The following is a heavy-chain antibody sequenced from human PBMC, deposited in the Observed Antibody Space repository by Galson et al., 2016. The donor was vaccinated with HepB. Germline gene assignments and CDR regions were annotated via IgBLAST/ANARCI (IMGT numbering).Heavy chain of an antibody. J-gene: IGHJ6*03. Sequence: SVKVSCKASGYTFTKYYMQWVRQAPGQGLQWMGIINPSDGIASYAQKFQGRVTMTRDTSTSTVYMELSSLRFDDTAVYYCARRDYDFYMDVWGKETTVTVSS. V-gene: IGHV1-46*01. CDR2: INPSDGIA. CDR1: GYTFTKYY. CDR3: ARRDYDFYMDV. D-gene: IGHD5-24*01.